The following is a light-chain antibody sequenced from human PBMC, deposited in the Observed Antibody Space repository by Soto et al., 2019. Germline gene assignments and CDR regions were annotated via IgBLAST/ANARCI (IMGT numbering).Light chain of an antibody. Sequence: DIQMTQSPSTLSASVGDTVTITCRASQRISGWLAWHLQKTGKAPKLLIYDVSPLKSGAPPRFSDSGSGTEFNRSVSRRRQEDIETYYCQQDDSFSGTFSQGTNWEIK. J-gene: IGKJ1*01. CDR1: QRISGW. V-gene: IGKV1-5*01. CDR3: QQDDSFSGT. CDR2: DVS.